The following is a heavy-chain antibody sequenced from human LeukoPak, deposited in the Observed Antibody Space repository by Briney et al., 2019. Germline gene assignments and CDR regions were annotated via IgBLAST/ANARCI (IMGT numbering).Heavy chain of an antibody. V-gene: IGHV4-4*02. J-gene: IGHJ3*02. CDR3: AKGRGEMSGTIYDAFDI. Sequence: SETLSLTCAVSGGSISSSNWWSWVRQPPGKGLEWIGEIYHSGSTNYNPSLKSRVTISVDKSKNQFSLKLSSVTAEDTAVYYCAKGRGEMSGTIYDAFDIWGQGTMVTVSS. CDR1: GGSISSSNW. D-gene: IGHD1-1*01. CDR2: IYHSGST.